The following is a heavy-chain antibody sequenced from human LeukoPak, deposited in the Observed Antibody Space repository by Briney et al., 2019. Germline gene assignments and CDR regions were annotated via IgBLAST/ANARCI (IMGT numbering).Heavy chain of an antibody. D-gene: IGHD3-10*01. CDR1: GFTFRSYA. Sequence: GKSLRLSCAASGFTFRSYAIHWVRQAPGKGLEWVAFISWGGTIKYYADSVKGRFSISRDNSKNTLSLQMNSLRGEDTAVYYCARVLWFGVYYGMDVWGQGTTVTVSS. V-gene: IGHV3-30-3*01. J-gene: IGHJ6*02. CDR3: ARVLWFGVYYGMDV. CDR2: ISWGGTIK.